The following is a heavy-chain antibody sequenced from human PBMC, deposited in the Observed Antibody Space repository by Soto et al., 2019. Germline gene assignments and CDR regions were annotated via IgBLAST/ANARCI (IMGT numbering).Heavy chain of an antibody. V-gene: IGHV3-30*18. CDR1: GFTFSSYG. CDR3: AKSLYYDFWSGYSDAFDI. D-gene: IGHD3-3*01. Sequence: QVQLVESGGGVVQPGRSLRLSCAASGFTFSSYGMHWVRQAPGKGLEWVAVISYDGSNKYYADSVKGRFTISRDNSKNPLYLQMNSLRAEDTAVYYCAKSLYYDFWSGYSDAFDIWGQGTIVTVSS. CDR2: ISYDGSNK. J-gene: IGHJ3*02.